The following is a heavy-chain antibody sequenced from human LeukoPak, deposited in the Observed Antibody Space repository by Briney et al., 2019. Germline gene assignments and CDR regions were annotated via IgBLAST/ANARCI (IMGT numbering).Heavy chain of an antibody. J-gene: IGHJ4*02. Sequence: PGRSLRLSCAASGFTFSSYAIHWVRQAPGKGLEWVAIISYDGGKKYYADSVKGRFTVSRDNSKNTVYLQMNSLRAEDMAVYYCARDLGYCTNGVCHTRFDYWGQGTLVAVSS. CDR1: GFTFSSYA. D-gene: IGHD2-8*01. CDR2: ISYDGGKK. V-gene: IGHV3-30*04. CDR3: ARDLGYCTNGVCHTRFDY.